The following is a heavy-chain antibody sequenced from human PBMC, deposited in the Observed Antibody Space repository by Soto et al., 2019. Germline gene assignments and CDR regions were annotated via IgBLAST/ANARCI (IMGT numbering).Heavy chain of an antibody. J-gene: IGHJ6*02. V-gene: IGHV1-69*01. CDR2: IIPVFGTT. Sequence: QVQLVQSGAEVKKPGSSVKVFCKASGGTFSNYTISWVRQAPGQGLEWMGGIIPVFGTTDYEQKFQGRVTITADGSTSTAYRKLSSLRSADTAVYYCARSSPYIVVRKPTGKPDSYGMDVWGQGTTVTVSS. CDR1: GGTFSNYT. D-gene: IGHD2-2*01. CDR3: ARSSPYIVVRKPTGKPDSYGMDV.